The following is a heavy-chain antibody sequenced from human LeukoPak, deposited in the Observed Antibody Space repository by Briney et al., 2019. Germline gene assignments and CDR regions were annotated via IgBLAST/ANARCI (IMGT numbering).Heavy chain of an antibody. CDR1: GFTFSRDA. CDR2: ISDDGSIK. D-gene: IGHD1-26*01. CDR3: ARSGFIRTPGYSGSYRGYYFDY. Sequence: PGGSLRLSCAAFGFTFSRDAMHWVRQAPGKGLEWVAIISDDGSIKYYADSVKGRFSISRDNSNNTLYLEMDSLRVEDTAVYYCARSGFIRTPGYSGSYRGYYFDYWGQGTLVTVSS. J-gene: IGHJ4*02. V-gene: IGHV3-30-3*01.